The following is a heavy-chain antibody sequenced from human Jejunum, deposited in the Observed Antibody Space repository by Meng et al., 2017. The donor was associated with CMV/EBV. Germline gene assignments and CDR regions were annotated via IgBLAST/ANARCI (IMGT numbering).Heavy chain of an antibody. V-gene: IGHV3-53*01. CDR1: EFSVIRNN. Sequence: SCTASEFSVIRNNMTWLRQAPGKGLEWVSAIYSGESTYYADSVKGRFTISRDNSKNTLYLQMNSLRAEDTAVYYCAKKYSGSFDYWGQGTLVTVSS. D-gene: IGHD1-26*01. CDR3: AKKYSGSFDY. J-gene: IGHJ4*02. CDR2: IYSGEST.